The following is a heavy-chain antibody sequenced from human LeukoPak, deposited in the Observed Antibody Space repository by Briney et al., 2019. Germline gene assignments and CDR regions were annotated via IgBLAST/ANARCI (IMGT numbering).Heavy chain of an antibody. CDR2: IIPIFGTA. V-gene: IGHV1-69*01. J-gene: IGHJ6*03. CDR1: GFTFSSYW. Sequence: GGSLRLSCAASGFTFSSYWMSWVRQAPGKGLEWMGGIIPIFGTANYAQKFQGRVTITADESTSTAYMELSSLRSEDTAVYYCARGRLEYSSSPTTYYYYMDVWGKGTTVTVSS. CDR3: ARGRLEYSSSPTTYYYYMDV. D-gene: IGHD6-6*01.